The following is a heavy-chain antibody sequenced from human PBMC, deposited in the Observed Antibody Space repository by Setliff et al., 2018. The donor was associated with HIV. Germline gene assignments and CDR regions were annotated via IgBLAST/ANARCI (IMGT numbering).Heavy chain of an antibody. CDR2: ISSTGQYV. CDR3: ASRIGQGGMDV. V-gene: IGHV3-21*01. J-gene: IGHJ6*03. CDR1: RFNISTHT. D-gene: IGHD3-16*01. Sequence: GESLKISCAASRFNISTHTVNWVRQAPGKGLEWVSSISSTGQYVHYADSLQGRFTISRDNAKNTLSLQMNSLRAEDSAVYYCASRIGQGGMDVWGKGTTVTVSS.